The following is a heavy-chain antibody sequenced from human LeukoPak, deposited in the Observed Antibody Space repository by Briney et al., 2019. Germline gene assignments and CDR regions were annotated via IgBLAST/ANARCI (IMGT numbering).Heavy chain of an antibody. D-gene: IGHD3-22*01. Sequence: PGGSLRLSCAASGFTFSSYWMSWVRQAPGKGLEWVATIKQDGSEKSHVDSVKGRFTISRDNAKNSLYLQMNSLRAEDTAVYYCARPSEQRDYYDSSDYYPYWGQGTLVTVSS. CDR3: ARPSEQRDYYDSSDYYPY. CDR1: GFTFSSYW. V-gene: IGHV3-7*05. CDR2: IKQDGSEK. J-gene: IGHJ4*02.